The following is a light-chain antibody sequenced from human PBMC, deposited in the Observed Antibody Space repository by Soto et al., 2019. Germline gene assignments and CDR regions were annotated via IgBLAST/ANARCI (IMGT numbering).Light chain of an antibody. J-gene: IGKJ1*01. Sequence: EIVLTQSPATLSLSPGERATLSCRASQSVYTSLAWYQQKPGQAPRLLISDASNRATGISVRFSGSGSGTAFTLTISGLQPDDVAVYYCQHHTVWPTFGHGTKVEIK. V-gene: IGKV3-11*01. CDR1: QSVYTS. CDR3: QHHTVWPT. CDR2: DAS.